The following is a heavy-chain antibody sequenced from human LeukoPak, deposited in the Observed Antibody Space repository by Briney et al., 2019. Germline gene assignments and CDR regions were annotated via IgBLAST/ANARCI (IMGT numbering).Heavy chain of an antibody. D-gene: IGHD5-18*01. CDR1: GGSFSGYY. J-gene: IGHJ4*02. Sequence: SETLSLTCAVYGGSFSGYYWSWIRQPPGKGLEWIGEINHSGSTNYNPSLKSRVTISVDTSKNQFSLKLSSVTAADTAVYSCAGTYTAMVIRYDYWGQGTLVTVSS. CDR2: INHSGST. CDR3: AGTYTAMVIRYDY. V-gene: IGHV4-34*01.